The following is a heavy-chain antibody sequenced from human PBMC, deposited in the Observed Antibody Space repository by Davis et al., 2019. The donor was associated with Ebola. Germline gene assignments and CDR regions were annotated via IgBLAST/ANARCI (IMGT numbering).Heavy chain of an antibody. D-gene: IGHD1-1*01. CDR1: GGSISSGGYY. CDR3: ARDLSWNDGGGGMDV. Sequence: MPSETLSLTCTVSGGSISSGGYYWSWSRQPPGKGLEWIGYIYYSGSTNYNPSLKSRVTISVDKSKNQFSLKLSSVTAADTAVYYCARDLSWNDGGGGMDVWGQGTTVTVSS. V-gene: IGHV4-61*08. CDR2: IYYSGST. J-gene: IGHJ6*02.